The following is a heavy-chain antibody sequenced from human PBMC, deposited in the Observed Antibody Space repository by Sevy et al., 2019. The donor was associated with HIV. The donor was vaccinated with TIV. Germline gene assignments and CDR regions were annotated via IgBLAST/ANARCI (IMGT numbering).Heavy chain of an antibody. CDR1: GGSISNISDY. V-gene: IGHV4-39*01. J-gene: IGHJ6*03. CDR3: ASLSPFDDYMDV. Sequence: SETLSLTCDVSGGSISNISDYWGWIRQPPGKGLEWIGSLYYEGSTYYNPSLKSRVMISGDTSKMLFSLRLTSVTAADSAVYYCASLSPFDDYMDVWGKGTTVTVSS. CDR2: LYYEGST.